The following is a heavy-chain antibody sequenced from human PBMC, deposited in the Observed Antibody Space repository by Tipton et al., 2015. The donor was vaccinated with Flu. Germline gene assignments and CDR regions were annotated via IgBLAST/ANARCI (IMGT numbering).Heavy chain of an antibody. J-gene: IGHJ5*02. V-gene: IGHV4-38-2*01. CDR1: GYSISSGYY. CDR3: ARHGYYDILTDYYSWFDP. Sequence: TLSLTCAVSGYSISSGYYWGWIRQPPGKGLEWIGSIYHSGSTYYNPSLKSRVTISVDTSKNQFSLKLSSVTAADTAVYYCARHGYYDILTDYYSWFDPWGQGTLVTVSS. D-gene: IGHD3-9*01. CDR2: IYHSGST.